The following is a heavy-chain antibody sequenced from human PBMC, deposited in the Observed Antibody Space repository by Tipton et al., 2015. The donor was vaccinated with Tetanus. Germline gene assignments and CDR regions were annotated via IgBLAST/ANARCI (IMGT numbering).Heavy chain of an antibody. CDR1: GFAFSSYD. V-gene: IGHV3-30*03. J-gene: IGHJ1*01. CDR3: ARDGTGELTFSGSPHVEN. CDR2: LSYDGTHE. D-gene: IGHD1-26*01. Sequence: SLRLSCVASGFAFSSYDMHWVRQTPGKGLEWLAVLSYDGTHEHYADSVKGRFTISRDNSENILFLQMSSLRAEERAVYYCARDGTGELTFSGSPHVENWGQGSVLPVSS.